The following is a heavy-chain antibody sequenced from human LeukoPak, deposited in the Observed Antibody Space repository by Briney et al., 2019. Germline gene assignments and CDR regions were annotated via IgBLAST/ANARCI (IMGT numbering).Heavy chain of an antibody. Sequence: GASVEVSCEASGATFSSYAISWVRPAPGQGLEWMGGIIPIVGTANYAQKFQGRVTITADKSTSTAYMELSSLRSEDTAVYYCARGPGITMVRGPCELYYFDYWGQGTLVTVSS. CDR3: ARGPGITMVRGPCELYYFDY. CDR2: IIPIVGTA. CDR1: GATFSSYA. D-gene: IGHD3-10*01. V-gene: IGHV1-69*06. J-gene: IGHJ4*02.